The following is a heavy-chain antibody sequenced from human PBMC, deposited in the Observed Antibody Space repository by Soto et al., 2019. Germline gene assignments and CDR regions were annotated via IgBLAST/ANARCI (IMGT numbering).Heavy chain of an antibody. V-gene: IGHV4-30-2*01. J-gene: IGHJ4*02. CDR3: TCVSAAPLSLLYFDT. CDR1: GASMTTGGFS. D-gene: IGHD6-13*01. CDR2: VYHRAST. Sequence: SETLSITCAVSGASMTTGGFSWTWFRQPPGGGLEWIGHVYHRASTQYNPSLKGRVSISVDTSRSLFSLRLTPLTAADTAVYFCTCVSAAPLSLLYFDTRGKGTPVIVS.